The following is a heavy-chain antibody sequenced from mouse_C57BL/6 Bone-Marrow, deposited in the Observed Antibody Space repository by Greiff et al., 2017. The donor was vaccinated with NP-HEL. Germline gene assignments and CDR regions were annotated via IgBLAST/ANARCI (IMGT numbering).Heavy chain of an antibody. J-gene: IGHJ1*03. V-gene: IGHV5-4*03. CDR2: ISDGGSYT. CDR1: GFTFSSYA. CDR3: ASSNWGYFDV. D-gene: IGHD2-5*01. Sequence: EVMLVESGGGLVKPGGSLKLSCAASGFTFSSYAMSWVRQTPEKRLEWVATISDGGSYTYYPDNVKGRFTISRDNAKNNLYLQMSHLKSEDTAMYYCASSNWGYFDVWGTGTTVTVSS.